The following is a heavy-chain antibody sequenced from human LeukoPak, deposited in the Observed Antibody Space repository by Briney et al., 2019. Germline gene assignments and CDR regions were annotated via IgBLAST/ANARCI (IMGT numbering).Heavy chain of an antibody. D-gene: IGHD6-19*01. V-gene: IGHV4-59*01. J-gene: IGHJ1*01. Sequence: SETLSLTCTVSGSSINTYFWSWIRQPPGKGLEWIGYIYYSGSTNYNPSLKSRVTISVDTSKNRFSLKLSSVTAADTAVYYCARGVTGGWYGDFQHWGQGTLVTVSS. CDR1: GSSINTYF. CDR3: ARGVTGGWYGDFQH. CDR2: IYYSGST.